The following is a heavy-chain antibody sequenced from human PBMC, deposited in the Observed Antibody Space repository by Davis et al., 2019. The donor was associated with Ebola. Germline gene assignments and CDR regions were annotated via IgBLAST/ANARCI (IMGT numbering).Heavy chain of an antibody. CDR2: IRSKANSYAT. CDR3: TRHARGYCSGGSCYSGYGY. V-gene: IGHV3-73*01. J-gene: IGHJ4*02. CDR1: GFTFSGSA. Sequence: GGSLRLSCAASGFTFSGSAMHWVRQASGKGLEWVGRIRSKANSYATAYAASVKGRFTISRDDSKNTAYLQMNSLKTEDTAVYYCTRHARGYCSGGSCYSGYGYWGQGTLVTVSS. D-gene: IGHD2-15*01.